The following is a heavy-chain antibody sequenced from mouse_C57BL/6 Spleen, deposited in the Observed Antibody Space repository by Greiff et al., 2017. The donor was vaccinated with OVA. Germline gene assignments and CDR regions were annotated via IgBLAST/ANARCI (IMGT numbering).Heavy chain of an antibody. Sequence: QVQLQQSGAELVRPGASVTLSCKASGYTFTDYEMHWVKQTPVHGLEWIGAIDPETGGTAYNQKFKGKAILTADKSSSTAYMELRSLTSEDSAVYYCARYDYGSRYVNAMDYWGQGTSVTVSS. CDR3: ARYDYGSRYVNAMDY. D-gene: IGHD1-1*01. V-gene: IGHV1-15*01. CDR1: GYTFTDYE. CDR2: IDPETGGT. J-gene: IGHJ4*01.